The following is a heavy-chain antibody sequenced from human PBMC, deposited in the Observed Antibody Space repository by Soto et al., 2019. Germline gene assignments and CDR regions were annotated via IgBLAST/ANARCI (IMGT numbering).Heavy chain of an antibody. V-gene: IGHV4-39*01. J-gene: IGHJ5*02. Sequence: PSETLSLTCTVSGGSISSSSYYWGWIRQPPGKGLEWIGSIYYSGSTYYNPSLKSRVTISVDTSKNQFSLKLSSVTAADTAVYYCARRKPRKNWFDPWGQGTLVTVSS. CDR2: IYYSGST. CDR3: ARRKPRKNWFDP. CDR1: GGSISSSSYY.